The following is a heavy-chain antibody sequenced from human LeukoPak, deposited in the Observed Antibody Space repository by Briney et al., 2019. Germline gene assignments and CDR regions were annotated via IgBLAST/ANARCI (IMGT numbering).Heavy chain of an antibody. CDR3: ARERRRYCSSTSCYRGPYYYYGMDV. V-gene: IGHV3-66*01. CDR2: IYSGGST. Sequence: GGSLRLSCAASGFTVSSNYMSWVRQAPGKGLEWGSVIYSGGSTYYADSVKGRFTISRDNSKNTLYLKMNSRRAEDTAVYYGARERRRYCSSTSCYRGPYYYYGMDVWGQGTTVTVSS. J-gene: IGHJ6*02. CDR1: GFTVSSNY. D-gene: IGHD2-2*01.